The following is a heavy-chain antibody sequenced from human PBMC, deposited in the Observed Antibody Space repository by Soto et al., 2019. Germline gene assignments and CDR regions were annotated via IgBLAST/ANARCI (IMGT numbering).Heavy chain of an antibody. CDR1: GGSFSGYY. CDR2: INHSGST. CDR3: ARGADIVVVPAARFDY. D-gene: IGHD2-2*01. V-gene: IGHV4-34*01. Sequence: SETLSLTCAVYGGSFSGYYWSWIRQPPGKGLEWIGEINHSGSTNYNPSLKSRVTISVDTSKNQFSLKLSSVTAADTAVYYCARGADIVVVPAARFDYWGQGTLVT. J-gene: IGHJ4*02.